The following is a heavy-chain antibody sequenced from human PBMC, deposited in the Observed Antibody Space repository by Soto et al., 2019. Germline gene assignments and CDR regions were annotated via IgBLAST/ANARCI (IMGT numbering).Heavy chain of an antibody. Sequence: PXGTLSLTCRVSGASFSSTPYFWGWIRQPPGKGLEWIASSYYGGMTYYTPSLKSRVTISIDTSRSQFSLKLSSVTAADTAVYYCARVSMVREHYYYYYGMDVWGQGTTVTVSS. CDR1: GASFSSTPYF. CDR3: ARVSMVREHYYYYYGMDV. J-gene: IGHJ6*02. D-gene: IGHD3-10*01. V-gene: IGHV4-39*07. CDR2: SYYGGMT.